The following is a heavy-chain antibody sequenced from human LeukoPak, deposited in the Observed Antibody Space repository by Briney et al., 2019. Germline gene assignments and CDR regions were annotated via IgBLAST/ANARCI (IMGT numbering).Heavy chain of an antibody. D-gene: IGHD6-13*01. CDR3: ARGYSSSWYLNWFDP. CDR2: IYHSGST. Sequence: GSLRLSCAASGFTFSSYSMNWVRQAPGKGLEWIGSIYHSGSTYYNPSLKSRVTISVDTSKNQFSLKLSSVTAADTAVYYCARGYSSSWYLNWFDPWGQGTLVTVSS. CDR1: GFTFSSYS. J-gene: IGHJ5*02. V-gene: IGHV4-38-2*01.